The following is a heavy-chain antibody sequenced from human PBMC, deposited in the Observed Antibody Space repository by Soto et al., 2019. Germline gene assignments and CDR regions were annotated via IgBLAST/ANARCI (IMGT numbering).Heavy chain of an antibody. J-gene: IGHJ4*02. CDR3: ARGRGAAADYFDF. D-gene: IGHD6-13*01. CDR2: ISSSTSHT. Sequence: QVQLVESGGGLVKPGGSLRLSCAVSGFTFSDYYMTWIRQAPGKGLERVSYISSSTSHTNYADTVKVQFTISRDNAKNSLFLQMNSLKAEDTAVYYCARGRGAAADYFDFWGQGTLVTVSS. V-gene: IGHV3-11*05. CDR1: GFTFSDYY.